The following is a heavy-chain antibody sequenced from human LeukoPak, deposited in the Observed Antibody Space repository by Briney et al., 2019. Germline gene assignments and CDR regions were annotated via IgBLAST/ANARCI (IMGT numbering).Heavy chain of an antibody. CDR1: GFTFSSFA. CDR3: AKLGGGSLYCNSVTCPPRV. J-gene: IGHJ6*04. CDR2: ISSGGSGT. D-gene: IGHD2/OR15-2a*01. V-gene: IGHV3-23*01. Sequence: PGGSLRLSCAASGFTFSSFAMNWVRQAPGKGLEWVSTISSGGSGTYYADSVKGRFTISRDNSKNTLYLQMNSLRAEDTAVYYCAKLGGGSLYCNSVTCPPRVWGKGTTVTVSS.